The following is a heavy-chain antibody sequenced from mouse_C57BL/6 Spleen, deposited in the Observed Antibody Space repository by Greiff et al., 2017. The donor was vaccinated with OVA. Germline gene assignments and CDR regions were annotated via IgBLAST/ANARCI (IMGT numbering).Heavy chain of an antibody. J-gene: IGHJ2*01. V-gene: IGHV1-53*01. CDR3: ASPRYDGYPPFGY. D-gene: IGHD2-3*01. CDR1: GYTFTSYW. Sequence: VQLQQPGTELVKPGASVKLSCKASGYTFTSYWMHWVKQRPGQGLEWIGNINPSNGGTNYNEKFKSKATLTVDKSSSTAYMQLSSLTSEDSAVYYCASPRYDGYPPFGYWGQGTTLTVSS. CDR2: INPSNGGT.